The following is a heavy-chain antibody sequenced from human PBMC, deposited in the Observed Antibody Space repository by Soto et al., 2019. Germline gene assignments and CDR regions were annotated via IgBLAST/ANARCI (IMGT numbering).Heavy chain of an antibody. CDR2: ISSSSSYI. D-gene: IGHD4-17*01. V-gene: IGHV3-21*01. J-gene: IGHJ3*02. CDR3: ALFSTYGIFAFDI. Sequence: GGSLRLSCAASGFTFSSYSMNWVRQAPGKGLEWVSSISSSSSYIYYADSVKGRFTISRDNAKNSLYLQMNSLRAEDTAVYYCALFSTYGIFAFDIWGQGTMVTVSS. CDR1: GFTFSSYS.